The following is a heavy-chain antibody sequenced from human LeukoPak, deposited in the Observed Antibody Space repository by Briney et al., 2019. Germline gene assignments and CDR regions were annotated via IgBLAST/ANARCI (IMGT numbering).Heavy chain of an antibody. CDR1: GFTFSSYA. V-gene: IGHV3-23*01. Sequence: PGGSLRLSCAASGFTFSSYAMSWVRQAPGKGLEWVSAISGSGGSTYYADSVKGRFTISRDNSKNTLYLQMNSLRAEDTAVYYCAKDLDRGYYGSGLDYWGQGTLVTVSS. CDR2: ISGSGGST. J-gene: IGHJ4*02. D-gene: IGHD3-10*01. CDR3: AKDLDRGYYGSGLDY.